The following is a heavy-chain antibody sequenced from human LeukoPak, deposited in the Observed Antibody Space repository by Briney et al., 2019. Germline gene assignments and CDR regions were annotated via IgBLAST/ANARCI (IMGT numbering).Heavy chain of an antibody. D-gene: IGHD6-13*01. CDR1: GFSLSTSGVG. CDR2: IYWDDDE. V-gene: IGHV2-5*02. J-gene: IGHJ3*02. Sequence: SGPTLVKPTQTLTLTCTFSGFSLSTSGVGVGWIRQPPGKALEWLALIYWDDDERYSPSLRSRLTVTKDTSKNQVVLTMTNMDPVDTATYFCAHISQGAAAGPPAFDIWGQGTMVTVSS. CDR3: AHISQGAAAGPPAFDI.